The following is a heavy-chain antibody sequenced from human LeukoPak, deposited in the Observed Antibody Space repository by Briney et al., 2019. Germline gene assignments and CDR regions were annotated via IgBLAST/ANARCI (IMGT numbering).Heavy chain of an antibody. J-gene: IGHJ4*02. D-gene: IGHD2-21*01. CDR3: ARSRGVEGHIVVVESHLDY. V-gene: IGHV3-11*04. Sequence: PGGSLRLSCAASGFTFSDYYMSWIRQAPGKGLEWVSYISSSGSTIYYADSVKGRFTISRDNAKNSLYLQMNSLRAEDTAVYYCARSRGVEGHIVVVESHLDYWGQGTLVTVSS. CDR1: GFTFSDYY. CDR2: ISSSGSTI.